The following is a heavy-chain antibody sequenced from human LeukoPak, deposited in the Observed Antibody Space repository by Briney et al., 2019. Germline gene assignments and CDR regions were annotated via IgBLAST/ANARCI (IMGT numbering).Heavy chain of an antibody. V-gene: IGHV3-11*01. CDR3: ARDNWVDC. J-gene: IGHJ5*01. CDR1: GFTVSSNY. CDR2: IDSSGTTM. Sequence: GGSLRLSCAASGFTVSSNYMTWVRQAPGQGLEWVSFIDSSGTTMYYTDSVKGRFTISRDNAKNSLYLQMNSLKVEGTAIYYCARDNWVDCWGQGTLVTVSS.